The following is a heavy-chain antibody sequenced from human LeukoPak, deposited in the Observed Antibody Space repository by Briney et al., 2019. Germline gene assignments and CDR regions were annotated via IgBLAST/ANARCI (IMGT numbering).Heavy chain of an antibody. Sequence: SETLSLTCAVYGGSFSGYYWSWIRQPPGKGLEWIGEINHSESTNYNPSLKSRVTISVDTSKNQFSLKLSSVTAADTAVYYCARGSIAVAGTFDYWGQGTLVTVSS. J-gene: IGHJ4*02. V-gene: IGHV4-34*01. D-gene: IGHD6-19*01. CDR2: INHSEST. CDR3: ARGSIAVAGTFDY. CDR1: GGSFSGYY.